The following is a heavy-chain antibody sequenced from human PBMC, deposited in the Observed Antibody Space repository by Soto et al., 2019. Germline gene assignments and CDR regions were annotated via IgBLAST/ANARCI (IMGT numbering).Heavy chain of an antibody. Sequence: SETLSLTCTVSGGSISSSSYYWSWIRQPPGKALEWIGYIYYSGSTNYNPSLKSRVTISVDTSKNQFSLKLSSVTAADTAVYYCARESTVVNYFDYWGQGTLVTVSS. CDR3: ARESTVVNYFDY. J-gene: IGHJ4*02. CDR2: IYYSGST. D-gene: IGHD2-15*01. V-gene: IGHV4-61*01. CDR1: GGSISSSSYY.